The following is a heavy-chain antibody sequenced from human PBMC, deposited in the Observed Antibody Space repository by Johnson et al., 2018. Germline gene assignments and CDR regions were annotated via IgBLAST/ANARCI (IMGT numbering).Heavy chain of an antibody. CDR3: ATVKDLWVAPTFDY. D-gene: IGHD2/OR15-2a*01. CDR2: FDPEEGET. CDR1: GYTLTEFS. V-gene: IGHV1-24*01. J-gene: IGHJ4*02. Sequence: QVQLVQSGAEVKQPGASVRVSCNLSGYTLTEFSIHWVRQAPGKGHEWLGGFDPEEGETMYAQKFQGRLTMTEDTSTDTANMELTSLTSEDTAVYYCATVKDLWVAPTFDYWGQGTLVTVSS.